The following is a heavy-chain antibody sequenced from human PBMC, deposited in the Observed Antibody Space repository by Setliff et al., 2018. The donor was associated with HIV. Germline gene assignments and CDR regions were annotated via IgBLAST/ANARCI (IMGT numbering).Heavy chain of an antibody. CDR1: GGTFSSYG. CDR3: AGQGIVYYDSPGDAFDI. Sequence: GASVKVSCKASGGTFSSYGISWVRQAPGQGLEWIGGIIPIFGTRNYAQKFQGRVTITADELTSTAYMELSSLRAEDTAVYYCAGQGIVYYDSPGDAFDIWGQGTMVTVSS. V-gene: IGHV1-69*13. D-gene: IGHD3-22*01. CDR2: IIPIFGTR. J-gene: IGHJ3*02.